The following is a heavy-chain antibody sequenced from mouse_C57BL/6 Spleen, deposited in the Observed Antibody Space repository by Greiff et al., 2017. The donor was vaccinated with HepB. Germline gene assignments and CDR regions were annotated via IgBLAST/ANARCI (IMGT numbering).Heavy chain of an antibody. J-gene: IGHJ4*01. D-gene: IGHD1-1*01. CDR2: INPNYGTT. Sequence: EVHLVESGPELVKPGASVKISCKASGYSFTDYNMNWVKQSNGKSLEWIGVINPNYGTTSYNQKFKGKATLTVDQSSSTAYMQLNSLTSEDSAVYYCARDYGSSSYYAMDYWGQGTSVTVSS. CDR3: ARDYGSSSYYAMDY. V-gene: IGHV1-39*01. CDR1: GYSFTDYN.